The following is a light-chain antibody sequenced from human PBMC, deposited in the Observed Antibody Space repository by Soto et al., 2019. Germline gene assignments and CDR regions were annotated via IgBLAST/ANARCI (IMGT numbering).Light chain of an antibody. J-gene: IGLJ1*01. CDR2: SNN. CDR3: AAWDDSVNGYV. Sequence: QPVLTQPPSASGTPGQRVTISCSGSSSKIGSNTVNWYQQLPGTAPKLLIYSNNQRPSGVPDRFSGSKSGTSASLAISGLQSEDEADYYCAAWDDSVNGYVFGTGTKLTVL. CDR1: SSKIGSNT. V-gene: IGLV1-44*01.